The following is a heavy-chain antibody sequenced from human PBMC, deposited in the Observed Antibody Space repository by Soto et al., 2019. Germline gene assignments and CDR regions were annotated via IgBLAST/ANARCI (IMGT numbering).Heavy chain of an antibody. CDR3: ARDLKMGSSRFYYYYGMDV. V-gene: IGHV4-59*01. J-gene: IGHJ6*02. Sequence: QVQLQESGPGLVKPSETLSLTCTVSGGSISSYYWSWIRQPPGKGLEWIGYIYYSGSTNYNPSLKSRVTISVDTSKNQFSLKLSSVTAADTAVYYCARDLKMGSSRFYYYYGMDVWGQGTTVTVSS. D-gene: IGHD6-13*01. CDR2: IYYSGST. CDR1: GGSISSYY.